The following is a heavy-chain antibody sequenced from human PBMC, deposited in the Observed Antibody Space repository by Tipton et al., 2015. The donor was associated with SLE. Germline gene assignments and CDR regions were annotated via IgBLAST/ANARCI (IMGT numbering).Heavy chain of an antibody. CDR1: GFSFSSFA. Sequence: SLRLSCAVSGFSFSSFAMAWVRQAPGKGLEWVSILYSAGSSYQADSVRGRFSISRDTSKDTLYLQMHSLTAEDTAIYYCVRAPAPSGYIFDYWGQGALVTVSS. D-gene: IGHD5-12*01. CDR2: LYSAGSS. CDR3: VRAPAPSGYIFDY. J-gene: IGHJ4*02. V-gene: IGHV3-23*03.